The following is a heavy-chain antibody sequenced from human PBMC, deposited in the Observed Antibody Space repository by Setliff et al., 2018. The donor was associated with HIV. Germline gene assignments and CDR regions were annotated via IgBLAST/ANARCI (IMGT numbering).Heavy chain of an antibody. CDR2: IDHNGVT. CDR3: AREGPFHQTTHTSNFFVDY. CDR1: GDSFSGFY. D-gene: IGHD2-2*01. Sequence: SETLSLTCNLYGDSFSGFYWSWIRQPPGKGLEWVGHIDHNGVTAYSPSLKSRVTISVDMSKRQFSLKITSLTAADTAVYYCAREGPFHQTTHTSNFFVDYWGQGALVTVS. J-gene: IGHJ4*01. V-gene: IGHV4-34*01.